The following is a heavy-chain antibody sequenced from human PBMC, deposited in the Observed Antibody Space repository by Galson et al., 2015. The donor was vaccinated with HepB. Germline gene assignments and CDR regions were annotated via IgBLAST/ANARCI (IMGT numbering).Heavy chain of an antibody. D-gene: IGHD3-3*01. V-gene: IGHV3-23*01. J-gene: IGHJ4*02. CDR3: AKDDILFLAVFDC. CDR2: ITSSGGST. CDR1: GFTFSSYS. Sequence: SLRLSCAASGFTFSSYSMSWVRQPPGKGLEWVSGITSSGGSTFYTDSVKGRFTISRDNSKNILYLQMNSLRAEDTAVYYCAKDDILFLAVFDCWGQGTLVTVSS.